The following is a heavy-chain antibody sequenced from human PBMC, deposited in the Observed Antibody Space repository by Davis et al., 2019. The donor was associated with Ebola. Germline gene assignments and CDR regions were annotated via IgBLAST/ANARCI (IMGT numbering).Heavy chain of an antibody. V-gene: IGHV4-39*01. Sequence: PSETLSPTCTVSGGSISSSYYYWGWIRQPPGKGLEWIGTIYYSGSTYYNPSLKSRVTISVDTSKNQLSLKLNSVTAADTAVYYCATSKSHYYDSSDFASQFDYWGQGTLVTVSS. CDR3: ATSKSHYYDSSDFASQFDY. D-gene: IGHD3-22*01. CDR2: IYYSGST. J-gene: IGHJ4*02. CDR1: GGSISSSYYY.